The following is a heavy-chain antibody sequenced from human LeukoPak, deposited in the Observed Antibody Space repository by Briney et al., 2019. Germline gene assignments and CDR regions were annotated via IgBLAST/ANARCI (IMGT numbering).Heavy chain of an antibody. CDR1: GFTFSRYG. CDR3: ARYCTDTNSLPNYSGMDV. V-gene: IGHV3-23*01. Sequence: PGGSLRLSCAASGFTFSRYGMRWVRQSPGKGLEWVSAIVASGASTYHADSVKGRFTISRDNSKNTLYLQLNSLRVDDTAVYYCARYCTDTNSLPNYSGMDVWSQGTTVTVSS. J-gene: IGHJ6*02. CDR2: IVASGAST. D-gene: IGHD2-8*01.